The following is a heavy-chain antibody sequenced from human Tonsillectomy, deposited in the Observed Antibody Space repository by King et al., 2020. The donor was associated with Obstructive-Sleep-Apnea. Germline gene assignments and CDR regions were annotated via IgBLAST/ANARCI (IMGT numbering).Heavy chain of an antibody. D-gene: IGHD6-19*01. V-gene: IGHV1-18*01. CDR3: ATFRSAWYFDY. Sequence: VQLVESGAEVKKPGASVKVSCKTSGYTFGTYGITWVRQAPGQGLEWMGWINPNNGNTDYAQKLQGRVIMTTDASTTTVYMELRSLRSDDTAVYYCATFRSAWYFDYWGQGTLVTVSS. J-gene: IGHJ4*02. CDR1: GYTFGTYG. CDR2: INPNNGNT.